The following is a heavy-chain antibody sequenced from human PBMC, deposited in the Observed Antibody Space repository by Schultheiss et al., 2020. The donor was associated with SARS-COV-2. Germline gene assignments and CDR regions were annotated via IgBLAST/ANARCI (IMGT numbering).Heavy chain of an antibody. CDR1: GFTFSSYA. V-gene: IGHV3-30*04. D-gene: IGHD4-17*01. J-gene: IGHJ4*02. CDR2: ISYDGSNK. CDR3: ARGAWGDYGDY. Sequence: GASLKISCAASGFTFSSYAMHWVRQAPGKGLEWVAVISYDGSNKYYADSVKGRFTISRDNSKNTLYLQMNSLRAEDTAVYYCARGAWGDYGDYWGQGTLVTVSS.